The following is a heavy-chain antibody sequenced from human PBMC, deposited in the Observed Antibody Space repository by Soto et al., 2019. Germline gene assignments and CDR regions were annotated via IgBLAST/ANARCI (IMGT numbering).Heavy chain of an antibody. V-gene: IGHV5-51*01. CDR3: ARADSGYYFTSAFYI. CDR2: IYPGDSDT. D-gene: IGHD3-22*01. Sequence: PGESLKISCKGSGYSFTSYWIGWVRQMPGKGLEWMGIIYPGDSDTRYSPSFQGQVTISADKSISTAYLQWSSLKASDTAMYYCARADSGYYFTSAFYILGQGTMVTVSS. CDR1: GYSFTSYW. J-gene: IGHJ3*02.